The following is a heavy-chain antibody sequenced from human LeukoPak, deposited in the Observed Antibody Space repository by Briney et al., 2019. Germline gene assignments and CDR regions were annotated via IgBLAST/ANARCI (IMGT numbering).Heavy chain of an antibody. J-gene: IGHJ3*02. CDR2: IYYSGGT. Sequence: SETLSLTCTVSGGSISSYYWSWIRQPPGKGLEWIGHIYYSGGTNYNPSLKSRVTISVDTSKNQFSLKLSSVTAADTAVYYCAREGSYDSSGYETLDAFDIWGQGTMVTVSS. CDR3: AREGSYDSSGYETLDAFDI. CDR1: GGSISSYY. D-gene: IGHD3-22*01. V-gene: IGHV4-59*01.